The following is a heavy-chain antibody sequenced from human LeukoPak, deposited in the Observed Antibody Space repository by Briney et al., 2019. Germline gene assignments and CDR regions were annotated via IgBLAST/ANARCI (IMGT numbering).Heavy chain of an antibody. D-gene: IGHD3-22*01. CDR3: AREGYYYDSSGYYSEAFDI. CDR1: GFPFSSNY. Sequence: PGGSLSLSFAASGFPFSSNYMSWVRQAPGKGLGWVSVIFSGGSTYYADSVKGRFTIYRDNSKNTLYLQMNSLRAEDTAVYYCAREGYYYDSSGYYSEAFDIWGQGTMVTVSS. J-gene: IGHJ3*02. CDR2: IFSGGST. V-gene: IGHV3-53*01.